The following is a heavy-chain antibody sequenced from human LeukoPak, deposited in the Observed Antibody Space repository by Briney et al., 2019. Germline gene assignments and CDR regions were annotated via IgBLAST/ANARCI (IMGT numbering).Heavy chain of an antibody. V-gene: IGHV4-59*01. CDR3: ARGSVGASTDYYYYYMDV. CDR2: IYYSGST. J-gene: IGHJ6*03. Sequence: SETLSLTCTVSGGSISTYYWSWIRQPPGKGLEWIGYIYYSGSTNYNPSLKSRVTISVDTSKNQFSLRLSSVTAADTAVYYCARGSVGASTDYYYYYMDVWGKGTTVTISS. D-gene: IGHD1-26*01. CDR1: GGSISTYY.